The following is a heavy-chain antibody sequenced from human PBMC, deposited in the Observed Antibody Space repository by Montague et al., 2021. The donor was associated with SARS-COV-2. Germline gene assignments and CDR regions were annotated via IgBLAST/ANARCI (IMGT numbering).Heavy chain of an antibody. CDR2: MFRGGAR. J-gene: IGHJ6*02. CDR3: AREAGGDRGVLGPLLYHGMDV. Sequence: SLRLSCAAAGFTVGTNYMSWVRRAPGKRLEWVSLMFRGGARYYADSVKGRFIISRDDSKNTLYLQMNSLRDEDTAVYHCAREAGGDRGVLGPLLYHGMDVWGQGTTVIVSS. V-gene: IGHV3-66*02. CDR1: GFTVGTNY. D-gene: IGHD3-10*01.